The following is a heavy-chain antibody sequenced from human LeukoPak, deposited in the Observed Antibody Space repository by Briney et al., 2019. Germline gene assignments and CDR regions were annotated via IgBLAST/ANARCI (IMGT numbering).Heavy chain of an antibody. Sequence: GGSLRLSCAASGFTFSDHYMSWIRQAPGKGLEWLSYISTSNDFIYYADSVKGRFTISRDNAKNSLFLQMNSLRAEDTAVYYSARHFTRSLDYWGQGTLVTVSS. J-gene: IGHJ4*02. V-gene: IGHV3-11*01. CDR3: ARHFTRSLDY. CDR2: ISTSNDFI. D-gene: IGHD3-3*02. CDR1: GFTFSDHY.